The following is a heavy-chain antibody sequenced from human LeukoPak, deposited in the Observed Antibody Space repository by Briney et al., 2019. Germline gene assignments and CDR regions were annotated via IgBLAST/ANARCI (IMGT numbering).Heavy chain of an antibody. D-gene: IGHD3-10*01. CDR3: ARDWSLVGITMVRLFQH. CDR2: INPKRGNT. Sequence: ASVNVSCKASGYTFTTLDINWVRQATGQGLEWMGWINPKRGNTGHAQKFQGRVTITRNTSISTAYMELSSLRSEDTAVYYCARDWSLVGITMVRLFQHWGQGTLVTVSS. J-gene: IGHJ1*01. CDR1: GYTFTTLD. V-gene: IGHV1-8*03.